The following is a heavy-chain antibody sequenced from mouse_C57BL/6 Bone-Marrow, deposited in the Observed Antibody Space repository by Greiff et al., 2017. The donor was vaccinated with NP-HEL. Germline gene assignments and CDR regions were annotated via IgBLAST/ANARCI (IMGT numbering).Heavy chain of an antibody. CDR1: GFSFNTYA. Sequence: EVQLVESGGGLVQPKGSLKLSCAASGFSFNTYAMNWVRQAPGKGLEWVARIRSKSNNYATYYADSVKDRFTISRDDSESMLYLQMNNLKTEDTAMYYCVRHPYGSSPYYAMDYWGQGTSVTVSS. CDR3: VRHPYGSSPYYAMDY. D-gene: IGHD1-1*01. V-gene: IGHV10-1*01. CDR2: IRSKSNNYAT. J-gene: IGHJ4*01.